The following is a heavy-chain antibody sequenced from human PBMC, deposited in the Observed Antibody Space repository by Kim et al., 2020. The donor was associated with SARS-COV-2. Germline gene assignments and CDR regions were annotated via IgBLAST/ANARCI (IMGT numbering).Heavy chain of an antibody. CDR3: AGDRRDYGDYYFYL. D-gene: IGHD4-17*01. CDR1: GGTFSSYA. V-gene: IGHV1-69*13. CDR2: IIPIFGTA. Sequence: SVKVSCKASGGTFSSYAISWVRQAPGQGLEWMGGIIPIFGTANYAQKFQGRVTITADESTSTAYMELSSLRSEDTAVYYCAGDRRDYGDYYFYLWGRGTLGTVSS. J-gene: IGHJ2*01.